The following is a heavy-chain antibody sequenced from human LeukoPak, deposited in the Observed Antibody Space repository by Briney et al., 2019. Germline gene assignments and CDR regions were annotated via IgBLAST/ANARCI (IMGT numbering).Heavy chain of an antibody. CDR1: GGTFSDYG. CDR2: FIPMLGTA. Sequence: RASVKVSCKASGGTFSDYGLNWVRQAPGQGLEWMGVFIPMLGTANSTQKFQGRVIITADISTNTAYMELSSLRSEDMAVYYCARDTTIFGVAEYYFDYWGQGTLVTVSS. CDR3: ARDTTIFGVAEYYFDY. J-gene: IGHJ4*02. V-gene: IGHV1-69*06. D-gene: IGHD3-3*01.